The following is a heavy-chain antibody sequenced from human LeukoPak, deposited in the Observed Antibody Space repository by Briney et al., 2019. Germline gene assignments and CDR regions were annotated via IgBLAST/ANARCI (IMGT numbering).Heavy chain of an antibody. CDR1: GGSFSGYY. J-gene: IGHJ5*02. CDR2: INHSGST. D-gene: IGHD2-2*01. Sequence: SETLSLTCAVYGGSFSGYYWSWIRQPPGKGLEWIGEINHSGSTNYNPSLKSRVTISVDTSKNQFSLKLSSVTAADTAVYYCARGRTVIVVVPAAILRRCWLDPWGQGTLVTVSS. V-gene: IGHV4-34*01. CDR3: ARGRTVIVVVPAAILRRCWLDP.